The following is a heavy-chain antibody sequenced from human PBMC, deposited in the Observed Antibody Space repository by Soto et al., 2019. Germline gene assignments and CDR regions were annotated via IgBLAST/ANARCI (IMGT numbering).Heavy chain of an antibody. CDR3: ASRSYYDSSGSQLGI. Sequence: VASVKVSCKASGYTFTSYGISWVRQAPGQGLEWMGWISAGNGNTKYSQKFQGRVTITRDTSASTAYMELSSLRSEDTAVYYCASRSYYDSSGSQLGIWGQGTMVTVSS. J-gene: IGHJ3*02. CDR2: ISAGNGNT. V-gene: IGHV1-18*01. D-gene: IGHD3-22*01. CDR1: GYTFTSYG.